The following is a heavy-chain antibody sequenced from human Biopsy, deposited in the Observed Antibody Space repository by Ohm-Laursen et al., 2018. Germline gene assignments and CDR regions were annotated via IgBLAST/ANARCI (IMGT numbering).Heavy chain of an antibody. V-gene: IGHV3-23*01. CDR1: GFNFVSYA. CDR3: AKAGPARSGYYTGFVVDGCDS. CDR2: ISGNGGST. D-gene: IGHD3-3*01. Sequence: SLRLSCAASGFNFVSYAMSWVRQAPGKRLEWVAAISGNGGSTHYGDSVQGRFTISRDNSKNTVSLQMNSLRAEDTALYYCAKAGPARSGYYTGFVVDGCDSWGQGTLVTVSS. J-gene: IGHJ4*02.